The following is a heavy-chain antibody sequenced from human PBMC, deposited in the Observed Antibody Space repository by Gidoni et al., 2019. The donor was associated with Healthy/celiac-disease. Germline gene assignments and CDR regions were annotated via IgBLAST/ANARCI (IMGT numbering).Heavy chain of an antibody. D-gene: IGHD6-13*01. J-gene: IGHJ4*02. CDR1: GYTFTGYY. V-gene: IGHV1-2*04. Sequence: QVQLVQSGAEVKKPGASVKVSCKASGYTFTGYYMHWVRQAPGQGLEWMGWINPNSGGTNYAQKCQGWVTMTRDTSISTAYMELSRLRSDDTAVYYCARAQNIAAAGNGFDYWGQGTLVTVSS. CDR3: ARAQNIAAAGNGFDY. CDR2: INPNSGGT.